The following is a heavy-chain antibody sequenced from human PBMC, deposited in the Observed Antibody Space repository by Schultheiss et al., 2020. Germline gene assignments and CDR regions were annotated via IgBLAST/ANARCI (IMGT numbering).Heavy chain of an antibody. CDR2: IRSKANSYAT. CDR1: GFTFSGSA. Sequence: GGSLRLSCAASGFTFSGSAMHWVRQASGKGLEWVGRIRSKANSYATAYAASVKGRFTISRDDSKNTAYLQMNSLKTEDTAVYYCTRPRKWELLPAFDIWGQGTMVNVSS. V-gene: IGHV3-73*01. CDR3: TRPRKWELLPAFDI. D-gene: IGHD1-26*01. J-gene: IGHJ3*02.